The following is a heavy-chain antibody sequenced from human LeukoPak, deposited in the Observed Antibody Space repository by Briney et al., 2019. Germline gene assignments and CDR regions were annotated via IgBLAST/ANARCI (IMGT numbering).Heavy chain of an antibody. CDR2: IYSSGST. CDR3: ARENDILTGYHYYYYGMDV. CDR1: GGSISSGSYY. Sequence: SQTLSLTCTVSGGSISSGSYYWSWIRQPAGKGLEWIGRIYSSGSTHYNPSPKSRVTISVDTSKNQFSLKLSSVTAADTAVYYCARENDILTGYHYYYYGMDVWGKGTTVTVSS. D-gene: IGHD3-9*01. J-gene: IGHJ6*04. V-gene: IGHV4-61*02.